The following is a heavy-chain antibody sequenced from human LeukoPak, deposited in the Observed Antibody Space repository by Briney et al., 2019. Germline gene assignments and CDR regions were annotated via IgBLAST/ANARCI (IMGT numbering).Heavy chain of an antibody. CDR2: INPRSGST. D-gene: IGHD1-1*01. J-gene: IGHJ4*02. CDR3: ARHSLPGTTPFDY. Sequence: ASVKVSCKASGYTFISYYMHWVRQAPGQGLEWVGIINPRSGSTTYAQKFQGRLTMTRDTDTSTVYMDLSSLRSEDTAIYYCARHSLPGTTPFDYWGQGTLVTVSS. CDR1: GYTFISYY. V-gene: IGHV1-46*01.